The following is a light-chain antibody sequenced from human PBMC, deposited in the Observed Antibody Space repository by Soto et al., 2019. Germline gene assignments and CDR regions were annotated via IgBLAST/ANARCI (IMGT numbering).Light chain of an antibody. CDR2: GAS. CDR3: QQRHTWPIT. J-gene: IGKJ5*01. V-gene: IGKV3-11*01. Sequence: EIVLTQSPGTLSLSPGERATLSCRASQSVSSNLAWYQQKAGQAPRLPIYGASTRATGIPPRFSGSGSGTDFTLTISSLEPEDSAVYYCQQRHTWPITFGQGTRLEIK. CDR1: QSVSSN.